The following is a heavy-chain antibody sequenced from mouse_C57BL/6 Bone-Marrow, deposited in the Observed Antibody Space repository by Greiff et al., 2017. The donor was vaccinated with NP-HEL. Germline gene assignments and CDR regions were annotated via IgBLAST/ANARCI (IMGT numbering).Heavy chain of an antibody. CDR2: IDPSDSYN. D-gene: IGHD1-1*01. J-gene: IGHJ2*01. Sequence: VQLQQPGAELVMPGASVKLSCKASGYTFTSYWMHWVKQRPGQGLEWIGEIDPSDSYNNYNQKFKGKSTLTVDKSSNTAYMQLSSLTSADSEVYYGARMAYYYTYFDYWGRGTTLTVTS. V-gene: IGHV1-69*01. CDR3: ARMAYYYTYFDY. CDR1: GYTFTSYW.